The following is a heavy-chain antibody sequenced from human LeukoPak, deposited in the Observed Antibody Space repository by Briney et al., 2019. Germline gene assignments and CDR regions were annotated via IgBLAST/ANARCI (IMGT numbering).Heavy chain of an antibody. Sequence: GGSLRLSCAASGFTFSSQLMSWVRQAPGKGLEWVANIKEDGSKENYEDSVKGRFTISRDNAKNSLYLQMSSLRAEDTAIYYCARAYSWGQGTRVTVSS. J-gene: IGHJ5*02. V-gene: IGHV3-7*04. D-gene: IGHD2-21*01. CDR1: GFTFSSQL. CDR3: ARAYS. CDR2: IKEDGSKE.